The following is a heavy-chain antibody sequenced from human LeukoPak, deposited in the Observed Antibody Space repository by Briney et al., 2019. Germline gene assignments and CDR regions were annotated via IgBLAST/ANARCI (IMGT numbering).Heavy chain of an antibody. CDR2: IKSRTDGGTT. Sequence: GGSLRLSCAASGFTFRNAWMSWVRQAPGRGLEWVGRIKSRTDGGTTEYAAPVKGRFTISRDDSKNTLYLQINSLETEDTAVYYCADLGDYAVGWGQGTLVTVSS. CDR1: GFTFRNAW. D-gene: IGHD4-17*01. V-gene: IGHV3-15*01. CDR3: ADLGDYAVG. J-gene: IGHJ4*02.